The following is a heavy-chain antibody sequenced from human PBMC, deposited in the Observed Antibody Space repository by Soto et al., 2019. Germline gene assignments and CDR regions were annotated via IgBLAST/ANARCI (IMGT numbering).Heavy chain of an antibody. CDR1: GFNLGSYW. CDR2: INDYGTTI. D-gene: IGHD1-1*01. Sequence: VQLVESGGGLVQPGGSLRLSCAASGFNLGSYWMHWVRQAPGKGLVWVSRINDYGTTINYAESVEGRFTISRDDAKSEVYLQMNNLRAEDTAVYYCARGGLEHFDYWGQGALVTVSS. V-gene: IGHV3-74*01. J-gene: IGHJ4*02. CDR3: ARGGLEHFDY.